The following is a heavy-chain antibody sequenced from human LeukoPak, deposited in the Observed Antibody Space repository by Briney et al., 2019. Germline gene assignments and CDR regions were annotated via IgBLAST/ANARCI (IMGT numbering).Heavy chain of an antibody. D-gene: IGHD6-19*01. J-gene: IGHJ5*02. Sequence: ASLRLSCAASGFTFSNYAMTWGRQAPGKGVEWVSAISGSGGSTYYADSVKARFSISRDNSKSTVYLQMNSLRAEDPAVYYCAKTLSYRSGWVSWGQGTLVTVSS. V-gene: IGHV3-23*01. CDR2: ISGSGGST. CDR1: GFTFSNYA. CDR3: AKTLSYRSGWVS.